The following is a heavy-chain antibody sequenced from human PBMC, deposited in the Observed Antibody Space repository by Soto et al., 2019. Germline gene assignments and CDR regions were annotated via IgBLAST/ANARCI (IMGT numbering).Heavy chain of an antibody. CDR1: GYNFNTYW. D-gene: IGHD5-18*01. CDR2: IYPGDSDT. Sequence: PGESLKISCKCSGYNFNTYWIGLVRQMPGKGLEWMGIIYPGDSDTRYSPSFLGQVTISADKSISTAYLQWSSLKASDTAMYYCARHVTYYYGMDVWGQGTTVTVSS. J-gene: IGHJ6*02. V-gene: IGHV5-51*01. CDR3: ARHVTYYYGMDV.